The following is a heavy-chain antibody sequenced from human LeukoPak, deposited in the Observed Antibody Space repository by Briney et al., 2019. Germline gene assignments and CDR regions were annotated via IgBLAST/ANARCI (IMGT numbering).Heavy chain of an antibody. Sequence: SVKVSCKASGYTFTGYYMHWVRQAPGQGLEWMGGIIPIFGTANYAQKFQGRVTITADESTSTAYMELSSLRSEDTAVYYCARGAYYYDSSGYSYVYFDYWGQGTLVTVSS. V-gene: IGHV1-69*13. CDR1: GYTFTGYY. CDR3: ARGAYYYDSSGYSYVYFDY. CDR2: IIPIFGTA. D-gene: IGHD3-22*01. J-gene: IGHJ4*02.